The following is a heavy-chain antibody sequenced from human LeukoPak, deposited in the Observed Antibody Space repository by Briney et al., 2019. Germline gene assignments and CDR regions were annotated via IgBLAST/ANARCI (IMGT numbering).Heavy chain of an antibody. J-gene: IGHJ4*02. CDR1: GFTFSGYY. Sequence: GGSLRLSCAASGFTFSGYYMSWIRQAPGKGLEWVSHISSSSSYTNYADSVKGRFTISRDNAKNSLYLQMNSLRAEDTAVYYCARGRYCSGGSCYLDYWGQGTLVTVSS. CDR3: ARGRYCSGGSCYLDY. D-gene: IGHD2-15*01. V-gene: IGHV3-11*06. CDR2: ISSSSSYT.